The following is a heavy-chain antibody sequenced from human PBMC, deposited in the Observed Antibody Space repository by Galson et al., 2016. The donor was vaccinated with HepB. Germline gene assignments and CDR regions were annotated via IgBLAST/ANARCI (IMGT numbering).Heavy chain of an antibody. V-gene: IGHV3-9*01. CDR1: GFTFDDYA. D-gene: IGHD6-13*01. CDR2: ISWNSGGI. CDR3: AKLLGSWSPGNAFNI. J-gene: IGHJ3*02. Sequence: SLRLSCAASGFTFDDYAMHWVRQVPGKGLEWVSGISWNSGGIGYADSVKGRFTISRDNARNSLFLQMNSLRTEDTALYYCAKLLGSWSPGNAFNIWGQGTMVTVSS.